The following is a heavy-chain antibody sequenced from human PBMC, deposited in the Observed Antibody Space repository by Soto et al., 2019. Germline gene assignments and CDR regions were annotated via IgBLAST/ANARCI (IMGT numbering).Heavy chain of an antibody. CDR2: IHYSGST. CDR3: AREGLGYYGSITYAMDV. V-gene: IGHV4-59*01. Sequence: PSETLSLTCTVSGGSISSYYWSWMRQPPGKGLEWIGYIHYSGSTNYNPSLKSRVTISVDTSKNQFSLRLSSVTAADTAVYYCAREGLGYYGSITYAMDVWGQGTTVTVSS. J-gene: IGHJ6*02. CDR1: GGSISSYY. D-gene: IGHD3-10*01.